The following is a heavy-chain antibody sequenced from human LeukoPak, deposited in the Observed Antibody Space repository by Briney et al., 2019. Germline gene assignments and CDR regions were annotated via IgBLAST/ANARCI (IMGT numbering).Heavy chain of an antibody. J-gene: IGHJ4*02. Sequence: GGSLRLSCAASGFTFSSYWMSWVRQPPRKGLEWAANINQDGSEKYYVDSVKGRFTISRDNAKNSLYLQMNSLRAEDTAVYYCATSYDTVAGYFDYWGQGTLVTVSS. CDR1: GFTFSSYW. CDR2: INQDGSEK. CDR3: ATSYDTVAGYFDY. D-gene: IGHD3-9*01. V-gene: IGHV3-7*01.